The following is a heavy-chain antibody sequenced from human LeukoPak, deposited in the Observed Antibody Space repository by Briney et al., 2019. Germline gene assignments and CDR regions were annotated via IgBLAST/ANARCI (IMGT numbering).Heavy chain of an antibody. Sequence: SETLSLTCTVSGGSVSSGSYYWSWIRQPPGKGLEWIGYIYYSGSTNYNPSLKSRVTISVDTSKNQFSLKLSSVTAADTAVYYCARARFLEWLLTYYGMDVWGQGTTVTVSS. CDR2: IYYSGST. J-gene: IGHJ6*02. D-gene: IGHD3-3*01. CDR3: ARARFLEWLLTYYGMDV. CDR1: GGSVSSGSYY. V-gene: IGHV4-61*01.